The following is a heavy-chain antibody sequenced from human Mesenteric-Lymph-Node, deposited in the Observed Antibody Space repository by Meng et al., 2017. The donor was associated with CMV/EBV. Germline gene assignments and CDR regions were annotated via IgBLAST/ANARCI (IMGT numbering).Heavy chain of an antibody. Sequence: ASVKVSCKASGYTFTGYYMHWVRQAPGQGLEWMGWINPNSGGTNYAQTFQGRVTMTRDTSITTLFMELRGLRADDTAVYYCAREGTYSSSSGLGLWGQRTLVTVSS. J-gene: IGHJ4*02. V-gene: IGHV1-2*02. CDR3: AREGTYSSSSGLGL. CDR2: INPNSGGT. D-gene: IGHD6-6*01. CDR1: GYTFTGYY.